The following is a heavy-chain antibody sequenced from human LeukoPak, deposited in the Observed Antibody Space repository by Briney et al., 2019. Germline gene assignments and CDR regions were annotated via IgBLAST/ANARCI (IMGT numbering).Heavy chain of an antibody. CDR2: IYHSGST. CDR3: ARSTMSVAGTIDY. CDR1: GGSINSYY. V-gene: IGHV4-59*12. Sequence: SETLSLTCTVSGGSINSYYWSWIRQPPGKGLEWIGEIYHSGSTNYNPSLKSRVTISVDKSKNQFSLKLSSVTAADTAVYYCARSTMSVAGTIDYWGQGTLVTVSS. J-gene: IGHJ4*02. D-gene: IGHD1-14*01.